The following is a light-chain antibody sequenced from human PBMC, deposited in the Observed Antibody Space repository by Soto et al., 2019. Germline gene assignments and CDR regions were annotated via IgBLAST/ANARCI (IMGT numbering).Light chain of an antibody. J-gene: IGLJ1*01. Sequence: QSALTQPRSVSGSPGQSVTISCTGTSSDVGGYNYVSWYQQHPGKAPKLMIYDVSKRPSGAPDRFSGSKSGNTASLTISGLQAEDEADYFCCSYAGIYTLYVFGTGTKVTVL. CDR3: CSYAGIYTLYV. CDR1: SSDVGGYNY. V-gene: IGLV2-11*01. CDR2: DVS.